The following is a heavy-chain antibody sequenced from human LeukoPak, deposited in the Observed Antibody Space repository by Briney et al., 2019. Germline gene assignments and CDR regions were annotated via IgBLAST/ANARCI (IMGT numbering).Heavy chain of an antibody. Sequence: ASVKVSCKASGHTFTTYGVSWVRQVPGQGLEWMGWISAYNGNTNYARKLQGRVTMTTDTSTTTAHMELRSLTSDDTAVYYCARGLAFYFDYWGQGTLVTVSS. J-gene: IGHJ4*02. CDR2: ISAYNGNT. CDR3: ARGLAFYFDY. CDR1: GHTFTTYG. V-gene: IGHV1-18*01.